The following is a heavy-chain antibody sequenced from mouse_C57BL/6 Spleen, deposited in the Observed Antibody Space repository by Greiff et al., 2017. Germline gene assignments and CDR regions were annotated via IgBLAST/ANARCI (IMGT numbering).Heavy chain of an antibody. V-gene: IGHV3-6*01. CDR2: ISYDGSN. J-gene: IGHJ1*03. CDR1: GYSITSGYY. CDR3: ASSYGSSLYWYFDV. Sequence: DVQLQESGPGLVKPSQSLSLTCSVTGYSITSGYYWNWIRQFPGNKLEWMGYISYDGSNNYNPSLKNRISITRDTSKNQFFLKLNSVTTEDTATYYCASSYGSSLYWYFDVWGTGTTVTVSS. D-gene: IGHD1-1*01.